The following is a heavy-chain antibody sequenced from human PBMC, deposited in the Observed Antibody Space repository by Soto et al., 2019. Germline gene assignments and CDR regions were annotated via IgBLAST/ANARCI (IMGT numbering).Heavy chain of an antibody. D-gene: IGHD3-3*02. J-gene: IGHJ5*02. Sequence: QEQLVESGGGVVQPGRSLRLSCRVSGFTFINYAMHWVRQAPGKGLEWVALISGDGSNEYYADSVKGRFTISRDNSRNTLYLQMTSLRADDTAVYYCARHLSHLKPGWLDPWGQGTLVTVSS. V-gene: IGHV3-30-3*01. CDR3: ARHLSHLKPGWLDP. CDR2: ISGDGSNE. CDR1: GFTFINYA.